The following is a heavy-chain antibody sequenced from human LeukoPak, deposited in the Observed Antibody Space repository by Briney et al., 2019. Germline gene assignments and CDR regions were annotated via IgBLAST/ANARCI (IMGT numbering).Heavy chain of an antibody. V-gene: IGHV7-4-1*01. CDR1: GYTFTSYA. CDR3: ARDLDIVVVPAAIGSNAHYYYGMDV. J-gene: IGHJ6*02. CDR2: INTNTGNP. D-gene: IGHD2-2*03. Sequence: ASVKVSCKASGYTFTSYAMNWVRQAPGQGLEWMGWINTNTGNPTYAQGFTGRFVFSLDTSVSTAYLQICSLKAEDTAVYYCARDLDIVVVPAAIGSNAHYYYGMDVWGQGTTVTVS.